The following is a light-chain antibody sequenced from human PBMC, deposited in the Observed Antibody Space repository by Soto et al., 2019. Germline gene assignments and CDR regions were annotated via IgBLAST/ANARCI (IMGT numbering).Light chain of an antibody. CDR1: QTISPY. CDR3: HQSFSTPLT. V-gene: IGKV1-39*01. J-gene: IGKJ1*01. Sequence: DIQMTQFPSSLSASVGDRVTITCRSSQTISPYLNWYQQQSGKAPKLLIYSASTLQSGVPSRVSGSGSGIDFTVTISNLQPEDSATYHCHQSFSTPLTFGQGLKVDIK. CDR2: SAS.